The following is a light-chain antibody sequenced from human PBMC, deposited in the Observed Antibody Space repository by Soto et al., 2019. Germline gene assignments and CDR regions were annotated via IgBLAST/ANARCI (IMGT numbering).Light chain of an antibody. CDR1: SGHSSYA. CDR3: QTWGTGIRV. Sequence: QSVLTQSPSASASLGASVKFICTLSSGHSSYAIAWHQQQPEKGPRYLMKINSDGSHSKGDGIPDRFSGFSSGAERYLTISSLQSEDEADYYCQTWGTGIRVFGTGTKLTVL. V-gene: IGLV4-69*01. CDR2: INSDGSH. J-gene: IGLJ1*01.